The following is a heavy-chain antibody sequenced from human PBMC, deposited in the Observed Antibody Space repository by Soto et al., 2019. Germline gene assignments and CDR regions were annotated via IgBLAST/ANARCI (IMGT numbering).Heavy chain of an antibody. J-gene: IGHJ6*03. V-gene: IGHV4-59*08. Sequence: SETLSLTCTVSGCSISSYYWSWIRQPPGKRLEWIGYIYYSGSTNYNPSLKSRVTISVDTSKNQFSLKLSSVTAADTAVYYCARRHSYGSSYYYYYMDVWGKGTTVTVSS. CDR2: IYYSGST. CDR1: GCSISSYY. CDR3: ARRHSYGSSYYYYYMDV. D-gene: IGHD5-18*01.